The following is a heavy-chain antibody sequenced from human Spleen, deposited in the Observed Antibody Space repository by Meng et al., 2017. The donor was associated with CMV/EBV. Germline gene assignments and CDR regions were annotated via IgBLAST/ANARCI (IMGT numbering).Heavy chain of an antibody. CDR1: GGSISSGNW. D-gene: IGHD1-1*01. CDR2: IYHSGTT. V-gene: IGHV4-4*02. Sequence: VSGGSISSGNWWGWVRQPQGKRLEWIGEIYHSGTTNYNPSLKSRVTISLGKSKNQFSLNLTSVIVADTAVYYCAGAPLQLGLNWFDLWGQGSLVTVSS. J-gene: IGHJ5*02. CDR3: AGAPLQLGLNWFDL.